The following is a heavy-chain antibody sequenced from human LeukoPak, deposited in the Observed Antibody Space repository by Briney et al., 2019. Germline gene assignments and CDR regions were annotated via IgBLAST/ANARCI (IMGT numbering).Heavy chain of an antibody. J-gene: IGHJ4*02. Sequence: PSETLSLTCAVYGGSFSGYYWSWIRRPPGKGLEWIGEINHSGSTNYNPSLKSRVTISVDTSKNQFSLKLSSVTAADTAVYYCARLHSGSYFSPYYFDYWGQGTLVTVSS. CDR1: GGSFSGYY. D-gene: IGHD1-26*01. V-gene: IGHV4-34*01. CDR3: ARLHSGSYFSPYYFDY. CDR2: INHSGST.